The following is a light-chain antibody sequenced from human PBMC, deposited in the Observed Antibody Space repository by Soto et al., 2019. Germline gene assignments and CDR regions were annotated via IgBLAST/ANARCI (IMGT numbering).Light chain of an antibody. V-gene: IGLV1-40*01. CDR3: ASYTRRSTYV. CDR1: NSNLGAGYD. Sequence: QSVLTQPPSVSGAPGQRVTISCTGNNSNLGAGYDVHWYQQLPGAAPKLVIFGNRNRPSGVPERFSGSKSGTSASLAITGLQAEDEADYYCASYTRRSTYVFGTGTKVTVL. CDR2: GNR. J-gene: IGLJ1*01.